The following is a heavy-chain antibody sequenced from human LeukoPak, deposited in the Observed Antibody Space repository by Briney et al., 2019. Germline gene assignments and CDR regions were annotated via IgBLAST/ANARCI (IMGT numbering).Heavy chain of an antibody. CDR3: ARGRPQAHRFDY. J-gene: IGHJ4*02. D-gene: IGHD6-6*01. CDR1: GFTFSSYG. V-gene: IGHV3-33*01. CDR2: IWYDGSNK. Sequence: GGSLRLSCAASGFTFSSYGMHWVRQAPGKGLEWVAVIWYDGSNKYYADSVKGRFTISRDNSKNTLYLQMNSLRAEDTAVYYCARGRPQAHRFDYWGQGTLVTVSS.